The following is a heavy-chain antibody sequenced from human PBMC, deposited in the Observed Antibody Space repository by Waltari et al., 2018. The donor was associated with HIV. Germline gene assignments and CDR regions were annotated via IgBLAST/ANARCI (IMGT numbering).Heavy chain of an antibody. CDR3: ARQLERRGDACDI. CDR2: ISGSGGST. J-gene: IGHJ3*02. V-gene: IGHV3-23*01. Sequence: EVQLLESGGGLVQPGGSLRLSCAASGFTFSSYAMSWVRQAPGRGREWVSAISGSGGSTYYADSVKGRFTISRDNSKNTLYLQMNSLRAEDTAVYYCARQLERRGDACDIWGQGTMVTVSS. CDR1: GFTFSSYA. D-gene: IGHD1-1*01.